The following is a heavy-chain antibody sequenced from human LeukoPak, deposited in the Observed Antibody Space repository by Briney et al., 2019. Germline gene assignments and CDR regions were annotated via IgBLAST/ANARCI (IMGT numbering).Heavy chain of an antibody. D-gene: IGHD4-11*01. Sequence: SETLSLTCTVSGGSISSSSYYWGWIRQPPGKGLEWIGSIYYSGSTYYNPSLKSRVTISVDTSKNQFSLKLSSVTAADTAVYYCARGTTVTTMRWFDPWGQGTLVTVSS. CDR2: IYYSGST. V-gene: IGHV4-39*07. J-gene: IGHJ5*02. CDR3: ARGTTVTTMRWFDP. CDR1: GGSISSSSYY.